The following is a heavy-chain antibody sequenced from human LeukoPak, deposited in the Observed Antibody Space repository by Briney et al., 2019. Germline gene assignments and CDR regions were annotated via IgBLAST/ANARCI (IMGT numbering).Heavy chain of an antibody. CDR1: GHTFISYD. Sequence: ASVKVSCKASGHTFISYDINCVRQAPGQGLEWMGWISVYNDNTDYAQKLQGRVAMTTDTSTSTAYMGLSRLRSDDTAVYYCARTVGSSWEGYFQHWGQGTLVTVSS. J-gene: IGHJ1*01. D-gene: IGHD6-13*01. V-gene: IGHV1-18*01. CDR2: ISVYNDNT. CDR3: ARTVGSSWEGYFQH.